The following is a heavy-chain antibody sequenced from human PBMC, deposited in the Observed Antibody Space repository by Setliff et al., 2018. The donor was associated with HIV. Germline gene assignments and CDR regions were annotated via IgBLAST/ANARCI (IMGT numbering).Heavy chain of an antibody. CDR1: GGSISSGSYY. J-gene: IGHJ6*04. V-gene: IGHV4-61*01. D-gene: IGHD3-9*01. CDR3: ARGGAFDWLFLDV. Sequence: SETLSLTCTVSGGSISSGSYYWSWIRQPPGKGLEWIGYIYYSGSTNYNPSLKSRVTISVDTSKNQFSLKLSSVTAADTAVYYCARGGAFDWLFLDVWGKGTTVTVSS. CDR2: IYYSGST.